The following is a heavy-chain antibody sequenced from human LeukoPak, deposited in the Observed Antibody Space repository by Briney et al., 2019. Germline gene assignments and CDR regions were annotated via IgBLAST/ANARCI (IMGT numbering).Heavy chain of an antibody. CDR2: INSDGSST. CDR3: ARATQQQVMWEH. CDR1: GFTFSSYW. D-gene: IGHD6-13*01. Sequence: PGGSLRLSCAASGFTFSSYWMHWVRQAPGKGLVWVSRINSDGSSTSYADSVNGRFTISRDNAKNTLYLQMNSLRAEDTAVYYCARATQQQVMWEHWGQGTLVTVSS. J-gene: IGHJ1*01. V-gene: IGHV3-74*01.